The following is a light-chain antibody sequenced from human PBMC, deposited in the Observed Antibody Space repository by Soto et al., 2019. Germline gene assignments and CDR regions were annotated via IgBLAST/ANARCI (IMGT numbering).Light chain of an antibody. V-gene: IGKV1-5*03. CDR3: QQYNSYSWT. CDR2: KAS. CDR1: QSISSS. J-gene: IGKJ1*01. Sequence: DIQMTQSPSTLSASVGDRVTITCRASQSISSSLAWYQQKPGKAPKLLIYKASSLESGVPSRFSGSGSGTEFTLTISSLQPDDFATYDCQQYNSYSWTFGLGTKVEIK.